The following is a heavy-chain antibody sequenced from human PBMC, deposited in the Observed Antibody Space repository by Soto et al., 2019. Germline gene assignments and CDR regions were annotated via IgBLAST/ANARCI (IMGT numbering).Heavy chain of an antibody. V-gene: IGHV4-34*01. D-gene: IGHD4-17*01. CDR1: GGSFSGYY. Sequence: SETLSLTCAVYGGSFSGYYWSWIRQPPGKGLEWIGEINHSGSTNYNPSLKSRVTISVDTSKNQFSLRLSSVTAADTAVYYCARRRLRWANVAFDIWGQGTMVTVSS. CDR3: ARRRLRWANVAFDI. J-gene: IGHJ3*02. CDR2: INHSGST.